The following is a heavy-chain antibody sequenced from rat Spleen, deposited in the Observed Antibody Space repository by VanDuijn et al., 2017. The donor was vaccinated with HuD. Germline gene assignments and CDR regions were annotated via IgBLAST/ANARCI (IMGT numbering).Heavy chain of an antibody. D-gene: IGHD4-3*01. CDR3: TNAEFGVGWFAY. CDR2: ITSGGSNT. CDR1: EFSFSSFA. Sequence: EVHLVEAGGGLVQPGRSLKLSCAASEFSFSSFAMAWVRQAPKKGLEWVATITSGGSNTYYSDSVKGRFSISRDNAKKTLNLQMDSLRSEDTATYYCTNAEFGVGWFAYWGQGVMVTVSS. J-gene: IGHJ2*01. V-gene: IGHV5S13*01.